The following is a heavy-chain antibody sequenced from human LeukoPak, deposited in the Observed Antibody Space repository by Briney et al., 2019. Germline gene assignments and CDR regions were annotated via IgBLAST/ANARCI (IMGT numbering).Heavy chain of an antibody. D-gene: IGHD3-3*01. V-gene: IGHV3-23*01. J-gene: IGHJ4*02. Sequence: GGSLRLSCAAPGFTFNKYAMSWVRQAPGKGLEWVSTMTADGDATYYADSVKGRFTISRDNSKNTLSLEMSSLTVDDTAVYFCAKPHPFGVVMRFDYWGQGTLVAVSS. CDR1: GFTFNKYA. CDR3: AKPHPFGVVMRFDY. CDR2: MTADGDAT.